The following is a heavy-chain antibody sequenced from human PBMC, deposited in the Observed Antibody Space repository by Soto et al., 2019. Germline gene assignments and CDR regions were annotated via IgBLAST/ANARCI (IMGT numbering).Heavy chain of an antibody. D-gene: IGHD5-12*01. CDR2: INSDGRST. Sequence: GGSLRLSCAASGFTFSSYWMHWVRQAPGKGLVWVSRINSDGRSTSYADSVKGRFTISRDNAKNTLYLQMNSLGAEDTAVYYCARLSGYDLDYYYYMDVWGKGTTVTVSS. CDR1: GFTFSSYW. CDR3: ARLSGYDLDYYYYMDV. J-gene: IGHJ6*03. V-gene: IGHV3-74*01.